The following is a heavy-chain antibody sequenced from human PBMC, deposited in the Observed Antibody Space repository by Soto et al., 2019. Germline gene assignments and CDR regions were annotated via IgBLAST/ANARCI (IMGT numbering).Heavy chain of an antibody. V-gene: IGHV1-18*01. D-gene: IGHD5-12*01. J-gene: IGHJ6*02. CDR1: GYTFTSYG. Sequence: ASVKVSCKASGYTFTSYGISWVRQAPGQGLEWMGWISAYNGNTNYAQKLQGRVTMTTDTSTSTAYMELRSLRSDDTAVYYCARAQAPNDGYNLGYYYGMDVWGQGTTVTVSS. CDR3: ARAQAPNDGYNLGYYYGMDV. CDR2: ISAYNGNT.